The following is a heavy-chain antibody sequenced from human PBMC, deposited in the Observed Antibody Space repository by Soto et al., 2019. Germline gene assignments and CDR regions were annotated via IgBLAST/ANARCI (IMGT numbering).Heavy chain of an antibody. CDR1: GYSFTSYW. CDR3: ARHSFYGSGSYLPYYYYYMDV. J-gene: IGHJ6*03. Sequence: GESLKISCKGSGYSFTSYWIGWVRQMPGKGLEWMGIIYPGDSDTRYSPSFQGQVTISTDKSISTAYLQWSSLKASDTAMYYCARHSFYGSGSYLPYYYYYMDVWGKGTTVTVSS. CDR2: IYPGDSDT. V-gene: IGHV5-51*01. D-gene: IGHD3-10*01.